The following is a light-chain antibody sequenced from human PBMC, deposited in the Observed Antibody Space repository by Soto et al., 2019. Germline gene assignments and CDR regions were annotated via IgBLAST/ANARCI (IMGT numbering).Light chain of an antibody. J-gene: IGKJ5*01. CDR1: QGISSY. CDR2: AAS. V-gene: IGKV1-8*01. CDR3: QQYYSYPYT. Sequence: IRMTQSPSSFSASTGDRVTITCRASQGISSYLAWYQQKPGKAPKLLIYAASTLQSGVPSRFSGSGSGTDFTLTISCLQSEDFATYYCQQYYSYPYTFGQGTRLEIK.